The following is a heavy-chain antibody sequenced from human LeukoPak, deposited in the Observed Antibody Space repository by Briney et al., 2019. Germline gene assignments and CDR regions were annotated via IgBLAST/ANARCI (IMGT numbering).Heavy chain of an antibody. D-gene: IGHD3-9*01. V-gene: IGHV3-66*01. Sequence: HPGGSLRLSCAASGFTVSSNYMSWVRRAPGKGLEWVSVIYSGGSTYYADSVKDRFIVSRGSSKNTLSLQVNNLRAGDTAIYYCASRDPKRVLTGYRATPFDFWGQGTLVTISS. J-gene: IGHJ4*02. CDR3: ASRDPKRVLTGYRATPFDF. CDR2: IYSGGST. CDR1: GFTVSSNY.